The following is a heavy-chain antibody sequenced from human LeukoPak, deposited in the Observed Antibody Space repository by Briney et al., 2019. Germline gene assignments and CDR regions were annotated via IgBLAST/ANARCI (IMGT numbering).Heavy chain of an antibody. V-gene: IGHV3-11*01. CDR1: GFTFCDYY. D-gene: IGHD3-22*01. J-gene: IGHJ3*02. CDR2: IYGIDSTI. CDR3: ARDAYYYDSSSYYRNAFDI. Sequence: PGGSLRLSCAASGFTFCDYYMSWIRQAPGKGLEWLSYIYGIDSTISYAASVKGRFTISRDNAKNSLYLQMNSLRAEDTAVYYCARDAYYYDSSSYYRNAFDIWGQGTVVTVSS.